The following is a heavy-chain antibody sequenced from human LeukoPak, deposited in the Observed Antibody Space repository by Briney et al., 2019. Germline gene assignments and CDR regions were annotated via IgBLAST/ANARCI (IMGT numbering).Heavy chain of an antibody. D-gene: IGHD3-10*01. V-gene: IGHV1-18*01. Sequence: GASVKDSRKSSLCTFTSYGISWVRQARGQGRAWMGWISAYNGNTNYAQMLQGRVTLTTDTSTSTAYMELRSLRSDDTAVYYRARETIPPRNPLHSHMVRGVMRAFDIWGQGTMVTVSS. CDR1: LCTFTSYG. J-gene: IGHJ3*02. CDR3: ARETIPPRNPLHSHMVRGVMRAFDI. CDR2: ISAYNGNT.